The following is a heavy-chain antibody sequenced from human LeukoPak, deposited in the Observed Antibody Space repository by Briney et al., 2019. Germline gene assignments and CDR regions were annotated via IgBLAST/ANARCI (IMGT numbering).Heavy chain of an antibody. CDR2: IKQDGSEK. J-gene: IGHJ4*02. V-gene: IGHV3-7*05. Sequence: GGSLRLSCAASVFAFSSYWMSWVRQAPGKGLEWVANIKQDGSEKNYVGSVKGRFTISRDNAKSSLYLQMNSLRAEDTVVYYCAREMSWSGRDYWGQGTLVTVSS. D-gene: IGHD3-10*01. CDR1: VFAFSSYW. CDR3: AREMSWSGRDY.